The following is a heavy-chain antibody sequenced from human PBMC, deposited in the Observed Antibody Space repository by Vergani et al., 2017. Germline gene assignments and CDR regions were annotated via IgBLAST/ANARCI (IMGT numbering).Heavy chain of an antibody. J-gene: IGHJ4*02. CDR1: GGSISSYY. V-gene: IGHV4-59*08. Sequence: QVQLQESGPGLVKPSETLSLTCTVSGGSISSYYWSWIRQPPGKGLEWIGYIYYSGSTNYNPSLKRRVTISVDTSKNQFSLKRSSVTAADTAVYYCARGVDIVATSFDYWGQGTLVTVSS. CDR2: IYYSGST. D-gene: IGHD5-12*01. CDR3: ARGVDIVATSFDY.